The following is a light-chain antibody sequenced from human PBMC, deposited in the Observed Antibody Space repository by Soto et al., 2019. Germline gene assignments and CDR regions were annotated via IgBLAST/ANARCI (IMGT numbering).Light chain of an antibody. CDR3: QHARSFPIT. CDR2: AAS. V-gene: IGKV1-12*01. J-gene: IGKJ5*01. CDR1: QNIDKW. Sequence: DIQMTQSPSTLPASVGDRVTITCRASQNIDKWLAWYQQKPGKAPKLLIYAASILRGGVLSRFSGSGSGTDFTLTISSLQPEDFATYSCQHARSFPITFGQGTRLEIK.